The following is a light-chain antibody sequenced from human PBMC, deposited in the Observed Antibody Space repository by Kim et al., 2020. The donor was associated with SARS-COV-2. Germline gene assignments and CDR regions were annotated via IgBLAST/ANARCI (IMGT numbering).Light chain of an antibody. J-gene: IGKJ3*01. Sequence: EIVMTQSPATLSVSPGERATLSCRASQSVSSNLAWYQQKPGQAPRLLIYGASTRATGIPARFSGSGSGTEFTLTISSLQSEDFAVYYCQQYNNWPPFTFGPGTKLISN. CDR2: GAS. CDR1: QSVSSN. V-gene: IGKV3-15*01. CDR3: QQYNNWPPFT.